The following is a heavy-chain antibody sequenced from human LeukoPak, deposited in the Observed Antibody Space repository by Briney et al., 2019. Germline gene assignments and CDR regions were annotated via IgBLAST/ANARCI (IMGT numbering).Heavy chain of an antibody. CDR1: GYTFTSYA. V-gene: IGHV1-3*01. D-gene: IGHD1-1*01. J-gene: IGHJ6*04. CDR2: ITAGNGNT. Sequence: ASVKVSCKASGYTFTSYAMHWVRQAPGQRLEWMGWITAGNGNTKYSQKFQGRVTITRDTSASTAYMELSSLRSEDTAVYYCARSVREAVQLERRDYYYGMDVWGKGTTVTVSS. CDR3: ARSVREAVQLERRDYYYGMDV.